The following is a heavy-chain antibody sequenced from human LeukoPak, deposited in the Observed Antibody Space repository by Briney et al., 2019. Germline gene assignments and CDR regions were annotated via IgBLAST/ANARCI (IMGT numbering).Heavy chain of an antibody. Sequence: GGSLRLSCAASGFTFDDYGMSWVRRAPGKGLEWVSGINWNGGSTGYADSVKGRFTTSRDNAKNSLYLQMNSLRAEDTALYYCASGGIYYGAAFDFWGQGTLVTVSS. D-gene: IGHD1-26*01. CDR2: INWNGGST. CDR1: GFTFDDYG. J-gene: IGHJ4*02. CDR3: ASGGIYYGAAFDF. V-gene: IGHV3-20*04.